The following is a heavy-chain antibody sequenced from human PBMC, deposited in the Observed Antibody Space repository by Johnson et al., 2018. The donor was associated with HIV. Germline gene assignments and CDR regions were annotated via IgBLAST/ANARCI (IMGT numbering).Heavy chain of an antibody. D-gene: IGHD1-26*01. CDR3: ITGGSGTIPSGAFDI. Sequence: MLLVESGGGVVRPGGSLRLSCAASGFTFDDYGMSWVRQAPGKGLEWVSGISWNSGSIGYAASVKGRFTISRDNSKNTLYLQMNSLKTEDTAVYYCITGGSGTIPSGAFDIWGQGTMVTVSS. CDR1: GFTFDDYG. V-gene: IGHV3-20*04. J-gene: IGHJ3*02. CDR2: ISWNSGSI.